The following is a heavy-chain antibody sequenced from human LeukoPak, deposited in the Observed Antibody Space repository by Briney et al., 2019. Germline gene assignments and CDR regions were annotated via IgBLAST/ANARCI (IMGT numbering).Heavy chain of an antibody. CDR1: GYTFTSYG. CDR2: ISAYNGNT. CDR3: ARVYDYAWGSYRYYFDY. D-gene: IGHD3-16*02. J-gene: IGHJ4*02. V-gene: IGHV1-18*01. Sequence: ASVKVSCKASGYTFTSYGIIWVRQAPGQGLEWMGWISAYNGNTNYAQKLQGRVTMTTDTSTSTAYMELRSLRSDDTAVYYCARVYDYAWGSYRYYFDYWGQGTLVTVSS.